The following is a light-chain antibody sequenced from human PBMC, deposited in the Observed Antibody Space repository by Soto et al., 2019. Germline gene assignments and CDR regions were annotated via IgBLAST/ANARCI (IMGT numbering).Light chain of an antibody. CDR3: QQYGSSGT. CDR2: DAS. J-gene: IGKJ1*01. V-gene: IGKV3-20*01. CDR1: QSISTF. Sequence: EVVLAQSPVTLSLSPGERAALSCRASQSISTFLAWYQQKPGQVPRLLIYDASKRATGIPDRFSGSGSGTDFTLTISRLEPEDFAVYYCQQYGSSGTFGQGTKVDIK.